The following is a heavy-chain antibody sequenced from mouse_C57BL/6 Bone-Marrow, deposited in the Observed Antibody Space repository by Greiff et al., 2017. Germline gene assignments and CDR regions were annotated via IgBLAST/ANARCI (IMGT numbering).Heavy chain of an antibody. CDR1: GYTFTSYG. CDR2: IYPRSGNT. J-gene: IGHJ2*01. CDR3: ARKVYYYGSSYHYCDY. Sequence: VMLVESGAELARPGASVKLSCKASGYTFTSYGISWVKQRTGQGLEWIGEIYPRSGNTYYNEKFKGKATLTADKSSSTAYMELRSLTSEDSAVYFCARKVYYYGSSYHYCDYWGQGTTLTVSS. V-gene: IGHV1-81*01. D-gene: IGHD1-1*01.